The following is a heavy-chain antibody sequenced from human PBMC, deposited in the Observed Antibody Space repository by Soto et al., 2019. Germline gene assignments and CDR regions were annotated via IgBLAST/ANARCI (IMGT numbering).Heavy chain of an antibody. Sequence: EVQLLESGGGLEQPGGSLRLSCAASGFTFSGHSMSWVRQAPGKGLEWVSTFSGSGTTYYADSVKGRFTISRDDSKKTLYLQMNGLRVEDTAIYYCAKLTQYWGQGTLVTVSP. CDR3: AKLTQY. J-gene: IGHJ4*02. CDR1: GFTFSGHS. CDR2: FSGSGTT. D-gene: IGHD3-16*01. V-gene: IGHV3-23*01.